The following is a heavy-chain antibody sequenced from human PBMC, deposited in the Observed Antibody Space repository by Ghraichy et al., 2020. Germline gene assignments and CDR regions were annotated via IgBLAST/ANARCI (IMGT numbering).Heavy chain of an antibody. CDR2: INHSGST. CDR1: GGSFSGYY. CDR3: ATPPRFGYCSGGSCYSNAFDI. J-gene: IGHJ3*02. D-gene: IGHD2-15*01. Sequence: SQTLSLTCAVYGGSFSGYYWSWIRQPPGKGLEWIGEINHSGSTNYNPSLKSRVTISVDTSKNQFSLKLSSVTAADTAVYYCATPPRFGYCSGGSCYSNAFDIWGQGTMVTVSS. V-gene: IGHV4-34*01.